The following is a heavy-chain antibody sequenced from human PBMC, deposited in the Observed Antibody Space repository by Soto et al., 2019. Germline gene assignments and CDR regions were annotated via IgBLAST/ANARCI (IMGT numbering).Heavy chain of an antibody. D-gene: IGHD2-15*01. Sequence: PGGSLRLSCAASGFTFSNYAMSWVRQAPGKGLEWVSGIRSSGGRTYYADSVKGRFTISRDNSNNTLYLRMNSLRAEDTAVYYCAKDRDCSGGYCNDAFDIWGQGTMVTVSS. CDR2: IRSSGGRT. J-gene: IGHJ3*02. CDR1: GFTFSNYA. V-gene: IGHV3-23*01. CDR3: AKDRDCSGGYCNDAFDI.